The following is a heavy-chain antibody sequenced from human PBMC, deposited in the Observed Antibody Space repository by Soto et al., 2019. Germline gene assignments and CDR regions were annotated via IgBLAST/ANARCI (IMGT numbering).Heavy chain of an antibody. V-gene: IGHV1-8*01. D-gene: IGHD3-3*01. CDR2: MNPNSGNT. J-gene: IGHJ1*01. CDR3: ARKGRGFFWSGSTLGKREYFQH. Sequence: ASVKVSCKASGYTFTSYDINWVRQATGQGLEWMGWMNPNSGNTGYAQKFQGRVTMTRNTSISTAYMELSSLRSEDTAVYYCARKGRGFFWSGSTLGKREYFQHWGQGTLVTVSS. CDR1: GYTFTSYD.